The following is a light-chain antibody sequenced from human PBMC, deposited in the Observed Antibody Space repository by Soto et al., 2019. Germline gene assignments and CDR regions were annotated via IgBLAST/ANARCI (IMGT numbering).Light chain of an antibody. CDR2: DAS. V-gene: IGKV1-5*01. J-gene: IGKJ3*01. Sequence: DIQMTQSPSSLSASVGDRVTITCRASQSISTYLSWYQQKPGKAPKLLIYDASRVQSGVPSRFSGSGSGTEFTLTISSLQPDDFATYYCQQYNSYLLTFGPGTKVDIK. CDR1: QSISTY. CDR3: QQYNSYLLT.